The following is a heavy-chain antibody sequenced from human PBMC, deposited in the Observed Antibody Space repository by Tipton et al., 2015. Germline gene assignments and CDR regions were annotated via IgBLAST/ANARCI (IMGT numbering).Heavy chain of an antibody. J-gene: IGHJ4*02. CDR2: LSTSGSTI. CDR3: AKEAPNYYGSGSYFDY. D-gene: IGHD3-10*01. Sequence: QLVQSGGGLVKPGGSLRLSCAASGFTFSDYFMNWNRQAPGKGLEWLSFLSTSGSTIYYADSVRGRFTISRDNFKNTLYLQMNSLSADDTAVYYCAKEAPNYYGSGSYFDYWGQGTLVTVSS. CDR1: GFTFSDYF. V-gene: IGHV3-11*01.